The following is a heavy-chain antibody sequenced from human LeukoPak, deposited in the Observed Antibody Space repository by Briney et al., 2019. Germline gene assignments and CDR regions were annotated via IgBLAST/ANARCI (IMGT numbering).Heavy chain of an antibody. CDR1: GSPFTSYW. J-gene: IGHJ6*04. Sequence: GGSLQISCQGSGSPFTSYWISGVRRMPGKGLEWMGRIDPSDSYTNYSPSFQGHVTISADKSISTAYLQWSSLKASDTAMYYCARHGSGSYFSYYGMDVWGKGTTVTVSS. V-gene: IGHV5-10-1*01. D-gene: IGHD3-10*01. CDR2: IDPSDSYT. CDR3: ARHGSGSYFSYYGMDV.